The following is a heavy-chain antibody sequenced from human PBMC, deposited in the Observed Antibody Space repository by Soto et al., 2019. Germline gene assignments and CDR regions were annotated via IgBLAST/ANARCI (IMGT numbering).Heavy chain of an antibody. CDR1: GGTFSSYA. V-gene: IGHV1-69*13. J-gene: IGHJ4*02. CDR3: ARHYDSSGYYFAGFDY. D-gene: IGHD3-22*01. CDR2: IIPIFGTA. Sequence: GASVKVSCKASGGTFSSYAISWVRQAPGQGLEWMGGIIPIFGTANYAQKFQGRVTITADESTSTAYMELSSLRSEDTAVYYCARHYDSSGYYFAGFDYWGQGTLVTVSS.